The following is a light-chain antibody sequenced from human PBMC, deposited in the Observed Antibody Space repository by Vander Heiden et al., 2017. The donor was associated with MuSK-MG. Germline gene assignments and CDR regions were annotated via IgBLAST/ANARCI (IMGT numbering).Light chain of an antibody. CDR1: QGISSA. J-gene: IGKJ4*01. Sequence: AIQLTQSPSSLSASVGDRVTITCRASQGISSALAWYQQKPGKAPKLLIYDASSLEIGVPSRFTGSGYGKDFTLTISRLQPEDFATYYCQQGNSSPLLTFGGGTKVEIK. CDR3: QQGNSSPLLT. CDR2: DAS. V-gene: IGKV1-13*02.